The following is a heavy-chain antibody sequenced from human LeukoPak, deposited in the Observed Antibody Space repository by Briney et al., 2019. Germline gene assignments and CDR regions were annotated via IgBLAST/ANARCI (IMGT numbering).Heavy chain of an antibody. CDR2: ISSSSSNI. J-gene: IGHJ3*02. D-gene: IGHD4-23*01. V-gene: IGHV3-21*06. CDR3: ARDTLLYGNSPDAFDI. CDR1: GFTLSTYD. Sequence: GGSLRLSCAASGFTLSTYDMHWVRQVPGKGLEWVSYISSSSSNIYDADSMKGRFTLSRDNTKNSLYLQMNSLRDEDTAVYYCARDTLLYGNSPDAFDIWGQGTMVTVSS.